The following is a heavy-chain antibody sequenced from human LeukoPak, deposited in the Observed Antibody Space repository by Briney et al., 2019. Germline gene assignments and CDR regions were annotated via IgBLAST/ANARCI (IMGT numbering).Heavy chain of an antibody. D-gene: IGHD1-26*01. CDR3: ARDMVSGGSYSTRFDY. CDR2: INPNSGGT. V-gene: IGHV1-2*06. CDR1: GYTFTGYQ. Sequence: ASVKVSCKASGYTFTGYQIHWVRQAPGQGLEWMGRINPNSGGTNYAQKFQGRVTMTRDTSISTAYMELSGLTSDDTAVYYCARDMVSGGSYSTRFDYWDQGTLVTVSS. J-gene: IGHJ4*02.